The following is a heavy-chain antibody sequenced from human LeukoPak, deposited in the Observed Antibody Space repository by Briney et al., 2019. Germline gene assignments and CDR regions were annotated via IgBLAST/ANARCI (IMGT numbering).Heavy chain of an antibody. Sequence: SETLSLTCTVSGDSVSSGIYYLAWIRQPPGKGLEWIGSINYSGNTYYSPSLKSRVTISVDTSRTQFSLKLRSVIAADTAVYYCARPNSGWYFDHWGQGTRVTVSS. CDR1: GDSVSSGIYY. CDR2: INYSGNT. J-gene: IGHJ4*02. D-gene: IGHD6-19*01. CDR3: ARPNSGWYFDH. V-gene: IGHV4-39*01.